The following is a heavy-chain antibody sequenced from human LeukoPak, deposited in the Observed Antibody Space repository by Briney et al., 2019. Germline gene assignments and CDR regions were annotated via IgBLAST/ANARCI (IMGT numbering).Heavy chain of an antibody. J-gene: IGHJ4*02. CDR2: ITDSGGST. V-gene: IGHV3-23*01. CDR1: GFTFSSYA. CDR3: ARGLFAGSTSCYDY. D-gene: IGHD2-2*01. Sequence: GGSLRLSCAASGFTFSSYAMSWVRQAPGKGLEWVSAITDSGGSTFYADSVQGRFTISRDNSKNTLYLQMNSLRAEDTAVYYRARGLFAGSTSCYDYWGQGTLVTVSS.